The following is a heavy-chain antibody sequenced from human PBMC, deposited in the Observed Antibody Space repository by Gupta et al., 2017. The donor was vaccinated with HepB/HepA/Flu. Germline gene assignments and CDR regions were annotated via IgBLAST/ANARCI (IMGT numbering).Heavy chain of an antibody. Sequence: QVQLVESGGGLVKPGGSLRLSCAASGFTFTDYYMIWIRQAPGKGLEWISYISSSSLSIYYADSVKGRFTISRDNAKNSLYLQMSSLTADDTAVYYCARSRYSTSWLHFDYWGQRTLVTVSS. CDR2: ISSSSLSI. CDR1: GFTFTDYY. D-gene: IGHD6-13*01. CDR3: ARSRYSTSWLHFDY. V-gene: IGHV3-11*01. J-gene: IGHJ4*02.